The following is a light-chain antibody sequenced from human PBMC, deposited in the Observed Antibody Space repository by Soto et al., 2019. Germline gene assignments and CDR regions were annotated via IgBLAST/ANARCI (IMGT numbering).Light chain of an antibody. Sequence: QSALTQPVSVSGSPGQSITISCTGTSSDVGSYNLVSWYQQHQGKAPKLMIYEGSKRPSGVSNRFSGSKSGNTASLTISGLQAEDEADYYCCSYAGSSTGVFGGGTKLTVL. CDR1: SSDVGSYNL. CDR2: EGS. V-gene: IGLV2-23*01. J-gene: IGLJ3*02. CDR3: CSYAGSSTGV.